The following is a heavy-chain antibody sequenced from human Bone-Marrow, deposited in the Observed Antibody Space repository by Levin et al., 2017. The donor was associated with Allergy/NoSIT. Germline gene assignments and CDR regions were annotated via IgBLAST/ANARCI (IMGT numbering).Heavy chain of an antibody. D-gene: IGHD5-18*01. CDR2: TYYRSKWYN. CDR1: GDSVSSNSAA. V-gene: IGHV6-1*01. CDR3: ARGTIQLWSGWGGYFDY. Sequence: SQTLSLTCAISGDSVSSNSAAWNWIRQSPSRGLEWLGRTYYRSKWYNDYAVSVKSRITINPDTSKNQFSLQLNSVTPEDTAVYYCARGTIQLWSGWGGYFDYWGQGTLVTVSS. J-gene: IGHJ4*02.